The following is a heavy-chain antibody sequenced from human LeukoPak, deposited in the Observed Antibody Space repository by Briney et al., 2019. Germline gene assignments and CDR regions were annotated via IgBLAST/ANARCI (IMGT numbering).Heavy chain of an antibody. CDR2: IYYSGST. V-gene: IGHV4-39*07. Sequence: SETLSLTCSVSGGSITYSHYYWGWVRQPPGKGLEWIGGIYYSGSTYYNPSLKSRVTISVDKSKNQFSLKLSSVTAADTAVYYCARDETSKKDAFDIWGQGTMVTVSS. CDR3: ARDETSKKDAFDI. CDR1: GGSITYSHYY. D-gene: IGHD4-11*01. J-gene: IGHJ3*02.